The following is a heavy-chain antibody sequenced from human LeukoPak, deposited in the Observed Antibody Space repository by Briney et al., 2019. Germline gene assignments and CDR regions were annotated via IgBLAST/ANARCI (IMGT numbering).Heavy chain of an antibody. CDR1: GFTFSSYG. D-gene: IGHD3-9*01. J-gene: IGHJ4*02. V-gene: IGHV3-23*01. CDR2: ISGSDGST. Sequence: GGTLRLSCAASGFTFSSYGMSWVRQAPGKGLEWVSAISGSDGSTFYADSVKGRFTISRDNSKNMLYLQMNSLKAEDTAVYYCAKGRYDILTGYYGLIDYWGQGTLVTVSS. CDR3: AKGRYDILTGYYGLIDY.